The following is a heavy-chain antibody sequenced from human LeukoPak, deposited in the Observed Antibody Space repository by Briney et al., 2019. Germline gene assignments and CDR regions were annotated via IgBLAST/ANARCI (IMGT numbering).Heavy chain of an antibody. CDR3: ARDNSVRDEAWWFNP. CDR2: IKSKTDGGTT. Sequence: GESLRLSCAASGFTFSNAWMSWVRQAPGKGLEWVGRIKSKTDGGTTDYAAPVKGRFTISRDDSKNTLYLQMNSLRSEDTAVYYCARDNSVRDEAWWFNPWGQGTLVTVSS. CDR1: GFTFSNAW. J-gene: IGHJ5*02. D-gene: IGHD5-24*01. V-gene: IGHV3-15*01.